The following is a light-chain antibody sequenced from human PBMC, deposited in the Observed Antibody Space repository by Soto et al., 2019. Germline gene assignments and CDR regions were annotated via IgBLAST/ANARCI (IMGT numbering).Light chain of an antibody. CDR2: GAS. Sequence: EIVLTQSPGTLSLSPGERATLSCSASQSVSSSDLAWYQQKPGQAPRLLISGASSRATGIPDRFSGSGSGTDFTLTISRLEPEDFAVFYCQQYGTSPPTFGQGTKVDIK. J-gene: IGKJ1*01. CDR3: QQYGTSPPT. V-gene: IGKV3-20*01. CDR1: QSVSSSD.